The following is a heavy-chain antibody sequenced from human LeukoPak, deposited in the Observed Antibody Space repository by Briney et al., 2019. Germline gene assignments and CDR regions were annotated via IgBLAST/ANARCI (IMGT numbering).Heavy chain of an antibody. D-gene: IGHD2-21*02. Sequence: SETLSLTCIVSGGSISSSSYYWGWIRQPPGKGLEWIGSIYYSGSTYHNPSLKSRVTISVDTSKNQFSLKLNSVTAADTAVYYCARHAYCGGDCFWFDPWGQGTLVTVSS. V-gene: IGHV4-39*01. CDR2: IYYSGST. J-gene: IGHJ5*02. CDR3: ARHAYCGGDCFWFDP. CDR1: GGSISSSSYY.